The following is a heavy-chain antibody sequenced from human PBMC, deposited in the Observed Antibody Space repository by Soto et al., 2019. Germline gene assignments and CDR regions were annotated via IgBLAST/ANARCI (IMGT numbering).Heavy chain of an antibody. J-gene: IGHJ2*01. D-gene: IGHD3-10*01. CDR3: AIGGNGDIGGYWPFDH. Sequence: QVQLVQSGAEVKKPGASVKVSCKASGYTFTSYYMHWVRQAPGQGLEWMGVINPVGVSTNYAQKFQDRSTVTSDTSTSTVHMNLCSLRSEDTAVYFCAIGGNGDIGGYWPFDHWGRGTLVAVSS. V-gene: IGHV1-46*01. CDR2: INPVGVST. CDR1: GYTFTSYY.